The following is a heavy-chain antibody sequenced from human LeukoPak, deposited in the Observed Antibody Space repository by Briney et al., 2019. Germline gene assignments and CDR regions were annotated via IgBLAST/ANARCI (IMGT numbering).Heavy chain of an antibody. CDR1: GYTFTSYG. D-gene: IGHD2-2*01. CDR3: ARDVGYCSSTSCYYWFDP. J-gene: IGHJ5*02. Sequence: ASVKVSCKASGYTFTSYGISWVRQAPGQGLEWMGWISAYNGNTNYAQKLQGRVTMTTDTSTSTAYMELRSLRSDDTAVYYCARDVGYCSSTSCYYWFDPWGQGTLVTVSS. CDR2: ISAYNGNT. V-gene: IGHV1-18*01.